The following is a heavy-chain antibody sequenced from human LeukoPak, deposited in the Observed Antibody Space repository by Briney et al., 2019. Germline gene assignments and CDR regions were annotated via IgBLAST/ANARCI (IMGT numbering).Heavy chain of an antibody. Sequence: SETLSLTCAVYGGSFSGYFWSWIRQSPGKGLEWIGEVNHNGSNYNPSLKSRVTISVDTSRNQFSLKLNSVTAADTAVYYCATNRAELWGRGTLVTVSS. D-gene: IGHD3-3*01. CDR1: GGSFSGYF. J-gene: IGHJ2*01. CDR2: VNHNGS. CDR3: ATNRAEL. V-gene: IGHV4-34*01.